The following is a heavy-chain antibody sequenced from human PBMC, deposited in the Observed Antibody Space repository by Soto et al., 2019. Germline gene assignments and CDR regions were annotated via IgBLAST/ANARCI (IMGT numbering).Heavy chain of an antibody. Sequence: QVQLVQSVAEVKKPGSSVKISCKASGGTFSSYASSWVRQAHGQGLEWMGGIIPIFGTANYAQKFQGRVTITADDSTSTAYMELSSLRSEDTAVYYCARDSSSRGWFDPWGQGTLVTVSS. CDR1: GGTFSSYA. CDR3: ARDSSSRGWFDP. J-gene: IGHJ5*02. V-gene: IGHV1-69*01. CDR2: IIPIFGTA. D-gene: IGHD6-6*01.